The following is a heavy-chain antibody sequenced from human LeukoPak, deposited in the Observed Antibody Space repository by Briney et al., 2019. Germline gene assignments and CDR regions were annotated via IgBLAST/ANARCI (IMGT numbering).Heavy chain of an antibody. D-gene: IGHD2-15*01. CDR1: GYSISSGFY. Sequence: SETLSLTCIVSGYSISSGFYWGWIRQPPGKGLEWIGSIYHSGSTYYNPSLKSRVTISVDTSKNQFSLKLSSVTAADTAVYYCARDLLTGGYCSGGSCYDYWGQGALVTVSS. CDR3: ARDLLTGGYCSGGSCYDY. J-gene: IGHJ4*02. V-gene: IGHV4-38-2*02. CDR2: IYHSGST.